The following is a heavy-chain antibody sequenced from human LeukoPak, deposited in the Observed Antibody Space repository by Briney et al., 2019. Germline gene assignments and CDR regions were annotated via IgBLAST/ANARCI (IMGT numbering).Heavy chain of an antibody. CDR1: GFTFSSYA. V-gene: IGHV3-30-3*01. D-gene: IGHD2-2*01. CDR3: ARDALGYCSSTSCLAINY. CDR2: ISYDGSNK. J-gene: IGHJ4*02. Sequence: GGSLRLSCAVSGFTFSSYAMHWVRQAPGKGLEWAAVISYDGSNKYYADSVKGRFTISRDNSKNTLYLQMNSVTAEDTAVYYCARDALGYCSSTSCLAINYWGQGTLVTVSS.